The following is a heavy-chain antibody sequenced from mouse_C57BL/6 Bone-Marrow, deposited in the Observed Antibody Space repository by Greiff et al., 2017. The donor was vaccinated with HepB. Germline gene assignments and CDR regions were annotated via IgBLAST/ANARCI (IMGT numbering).Heavy chain of an antibody. CDR3: ARGGLLRYPDY. D-gene: IGHD1-1*01. J-gene: IGHJ2*01. V-gene: IGHV1-54*01. CDR1: VYAFTNYL. CDR2: INPGSGGT. Sequence: QVQLKQSGAELVRPGTSVKVSCKASVYAFTNYLIEWVKQRPGQGLEWIGVINPGSGGTNYNEKFKGKATLTADKSSSTAYMQPSSLTSEDSAVYFCARGGLLRYPDYWGQGTTLTVSS.